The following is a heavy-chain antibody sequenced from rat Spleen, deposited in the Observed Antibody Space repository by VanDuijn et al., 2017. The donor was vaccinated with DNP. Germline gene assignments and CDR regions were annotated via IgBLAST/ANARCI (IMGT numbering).Heavy chain of an antibody. CDR3: TRYYDSFDY. J-gene: IGHJ2*01. CDR2: SIYDGSRT. V-gene: IGHV5-7*01. CDR1: GFTFSDYN. D-gene: IGHD1-1*01. Sequence: EVQLVGSGGDLVQPGRSLKLSCAASGFTFSDYNMAWVRQAPKKGLEWVATSIYDGSRTYYRASVKGRFTISRDYAKPTLYLQMDSLRSEDTATYYCTRYYDSFDYWGQGVMVTVSS.